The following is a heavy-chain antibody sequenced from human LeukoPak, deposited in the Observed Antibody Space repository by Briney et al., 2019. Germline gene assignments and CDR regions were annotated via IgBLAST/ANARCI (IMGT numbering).Heavy chain of an antibody. Sequence: GGSLRLSCAASGFTFSSYGMHWVRQAPGKGLEWVAFIRYDGGNKYYADSVKGRFTIFRDNSRNTLYLQMNSLGAEDTAIYYCAKDRSSTLWYFDYWGQGAQVTVSS. D-gene: IGHD2-2*01. J-gene: IGHJ4*02. V-gene: IGHV3-30*02. CDR1: GFTFSSYG. CDR3: AKDRSSTLWYFDY. CDR2: IRYDGGNK.